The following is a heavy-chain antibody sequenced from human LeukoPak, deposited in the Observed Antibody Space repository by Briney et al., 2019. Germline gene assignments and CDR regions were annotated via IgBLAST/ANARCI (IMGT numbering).Heavy chain of an antibody. J-gene: IGHJ4*02. CDR3: AKYFYGSYYYDSSGYYYSPFDY. D-gene: IGHD3-22*01. CDR1: GFTFSSYA. V-gene: IGHV3-23*01. CDR2: ISGSGGST. Sequence: GGSLRLSCAASGFTFSSYAMSWVRQAPGKGLEWVSAISGSGGSTYYADSVKGRFTISRDNSKNTLYPQMNSLRAEDTAVYYCAKYFYGSYYYDSSGYYYSPFDYWGQGTLVTVSS.